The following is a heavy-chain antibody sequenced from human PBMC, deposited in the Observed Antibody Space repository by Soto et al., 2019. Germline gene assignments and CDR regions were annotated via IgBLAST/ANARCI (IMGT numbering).Heavy chain of an antibody. V-gene: IGHV3-73*01. D-gene: IGHD6-19*01. CDR2: IRSKANSYAT. J-gene: IGHJ6*02. CDR3: TRLAAGNTYYYYGMDV. CDR1: GFTFGASA. Sequence: GGSLRLSCAASGFTFGASALQWVRQASGKGLEWVGRIRSKANSYATAYAASVKGRFTISRDDSKNTAYLQMNSLKTEDTAVYYCTRLAAGNTYYYYGMDVWGQGTTVTVSS.